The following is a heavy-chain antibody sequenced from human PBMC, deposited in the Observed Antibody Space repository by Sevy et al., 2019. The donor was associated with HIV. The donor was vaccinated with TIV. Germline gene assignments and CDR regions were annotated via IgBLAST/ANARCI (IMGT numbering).Heavy chain of an antibody. Sequence: ASEKVSCKASGYTFTSYDINWVRQATGQGREWMGWMNPNSGNTGCAQKFQGRATMTRNTSISKADMELSSLRSEDTAVYYCAITTGDSSGFDYWGQGTLVTVSS. J-gene: IGHJ4*02. CDR3: AITTGDSSGFDY. D-gene: IGHD3-22*01. V-gene: IGHV1-8*01. CDR2: MNPNSGNT. CDR1: GYTFTSYD.